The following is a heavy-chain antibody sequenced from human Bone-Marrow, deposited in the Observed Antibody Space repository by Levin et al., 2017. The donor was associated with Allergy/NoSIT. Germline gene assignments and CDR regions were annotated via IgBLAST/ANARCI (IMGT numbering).Heavy chain of an antibody. CDR3: ARGLGGSGYDVLDR. J-gene: IGHJ4*02. CDR1: GFTFSRYS. D-gene: IGHD5-12*01. Sequence: GGSLRLSCEASGFTFSRYSMHWVRQAPGKGLQYVSSINDRGGNAYYADSVRGRFTMSRDDSRNTVFLQMGSLGRDDTGIYYCARGLGGSGYDVLDRWGQGTLVTVSS. V-gene: IGHV3-64*02. CDR2: INDRGGNA.